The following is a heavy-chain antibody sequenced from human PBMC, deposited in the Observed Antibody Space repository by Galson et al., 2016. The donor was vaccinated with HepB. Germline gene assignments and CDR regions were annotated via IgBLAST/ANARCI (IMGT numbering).Heavy chain of an antibody. D-gene: IGHD6-19*01. CDR1: GFTFSSYG. Sequence: SLRLSCAASGFTFSSYGMHWARQAPGKGLEWVASISYDGSLKYYADSVKGRFTISRDNSKNTLYLQMNSLRAEDTAVYYCAREDPNVAVAALDYWGQGTLVTVSS. CDR3: AREDPNVAVAALDY. V-gene: IGHV3-30*03. CDR2: ISYDGSLK. J-gene: IGHJ4*02.